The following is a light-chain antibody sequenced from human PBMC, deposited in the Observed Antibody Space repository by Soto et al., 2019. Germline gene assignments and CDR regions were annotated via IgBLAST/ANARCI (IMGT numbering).Light chain of an antibody. J-gene: IGKJ2*01. CDR3: QQYGSSPPAYT. V-gene: IGKV3-20*01. CDR2: GAS. Sequence: DIVLTQSPGTLSLSPGERATLSCRASQSVSSSYLAWYQQKPGQAPRLLIYGASGRATGIPDRFSGSGSGTDFTLTISRLEPEDFAVYYCQQYGSSPPAYTFGQGTKLEIK. CDR1: QSVSSSY.